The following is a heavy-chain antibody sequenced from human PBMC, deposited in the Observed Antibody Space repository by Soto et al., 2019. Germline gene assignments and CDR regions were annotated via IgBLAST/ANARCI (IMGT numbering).Heavy chain of an antibody. V-gene: IGHV1-46*01. CDR1: GYTFTSYY. CDR2: INPSGGST. CDR3: ARTYYDFWSGYTSNYYYYYGMDV. J-gene: IGHJ6*02. D-gene: IGHD3-3*01. Sequence: ASVKVSCKASGYTFTSYYMHWVRQAPGQGLEWMGIINPSGGSTSYAQKFQGRVTMTRDTSTSTVYMELSSLRSEDTAVYYCARTYYDFWSGYTSNYYYYYGMDVWGQGTTVTV.